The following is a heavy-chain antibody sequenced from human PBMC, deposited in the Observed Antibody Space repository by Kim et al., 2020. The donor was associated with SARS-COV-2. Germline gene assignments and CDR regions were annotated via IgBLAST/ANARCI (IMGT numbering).Heavy chain of an antibody. CDR3: ARDLGGVYAFDI. CDR1: GGTFSSYA. V-gene: IGHV1-69*13. Sequence: SVKVSCKASGGTFSSYAISWVRQAPGQGLEWMGGIIPIFCTANYAQKFQGRVTITADESTSTAYMELSSLRSEDTAVYYCARDLGGVYAFDIWGQGTMVTVSS. J-gene: IGHJ3*02. D-gene: IGHD1-26*01. CDR2: IIPIFCTA.